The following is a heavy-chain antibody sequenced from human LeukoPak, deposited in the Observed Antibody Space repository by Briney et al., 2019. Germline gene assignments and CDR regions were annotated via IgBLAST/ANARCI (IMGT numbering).Heavy chain of an antibody. Sequence: GGSLRLSCAASGFTFSNFWMTWVRQAPGKGLEWVANIKQDGSEKYYVDSVKGRFTTSRDNAKNSLYLQMNSLRAEDTAVYYCARGRVDDYWGQGTLVTVSS. CDR1: GFTFSNFW. CDR3: ARGRVDDY. V-gene: IGHV3-7*03. CDR2: IKQDGSEK. J-gene: IGHJ4*02.